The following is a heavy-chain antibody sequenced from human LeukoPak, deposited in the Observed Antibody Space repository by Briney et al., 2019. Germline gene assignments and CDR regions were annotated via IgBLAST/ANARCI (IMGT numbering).Heavy chain of an antibody. J-gene: IGHJ6*02. CDR1: GGTFSSYA. CDR3: ARDLKAIAQSPYYYYGMDV. CDR2: INPNSGGT. D-gene: IGHD6-13*01. Sequence: ASVKVSCKASGGTFSSYAISWVRQAPGQGLEWMGWINPNSGGTNYAQKFQGRVTMTRDTSISTAYMELSRLRSDDTAVYYCARDLKAIAQSPYYYYGMDVWGQGTTVTVSS. V-gene: IGHV1-2*02.